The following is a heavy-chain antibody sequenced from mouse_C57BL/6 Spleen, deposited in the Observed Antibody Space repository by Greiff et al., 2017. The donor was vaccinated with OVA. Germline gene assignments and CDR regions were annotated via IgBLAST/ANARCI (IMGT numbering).Heavy chain of an antibody. V-gene: IGHV1-80*01. CDR3: AREGYYGSSLYYAMDY. Sequence: QVQLQQSGAELVKPGASVKISCKASGYAFSSYWMNWVKQRPGKGLEWIGQIYPGDGDTNYNGKFKGKATLTADKSSSTAYMQLSSLTSEDSAVYFCAREGYYGSSLYYAMDYWGQGTSVTVSS. CDR2: IYPGDGDT. J-gene: IGHJ4*01. D-gene: IGHD1-1*01. CDR1: GYAFSSYW.